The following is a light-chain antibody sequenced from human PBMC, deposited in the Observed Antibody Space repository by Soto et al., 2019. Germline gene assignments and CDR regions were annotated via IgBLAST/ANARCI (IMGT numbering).Light chain of an antibody. CDR3: CSYAGTYTWV. Sequence: QSALTQPASVSGSPGQSITVSCTGTISDVGSYNLVSWYQQHPGKAPKLMIYEGNKRPSGVSNRFSGSKSGNTASLTISGLQAEDEADYYCCSYAGTYTWVFGGGTKLTVL. CDR2: EGN. CDR1: ISDVGSYNL. V-gene: IGLV2-23*01. J-gene: IGLJ3*02.